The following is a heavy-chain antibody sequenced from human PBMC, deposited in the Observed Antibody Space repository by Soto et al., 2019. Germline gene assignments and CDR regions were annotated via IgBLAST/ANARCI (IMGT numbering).Heavy chain of an antibody. D-gene: IGHD6-13*01. CDR3: ARNPGIAADGRWYYFDY. J-gene: IGHJ4*02. V-gene: IGHV3-30-3*01. CDR1: GFTFSSYA. CDR2: ISYDGSNK. Sequence: QVQLVESGGGVVQPGRSMRRSCAASGFTFSSYAMHWVRQAPGQGLEWVAVISYDGSNKYYADSVKGRFTISRDNSKNTLYLQMNSLRAEDTAVYYCARNPGIAADGRWYYFDYWGQGTRVTVSS.